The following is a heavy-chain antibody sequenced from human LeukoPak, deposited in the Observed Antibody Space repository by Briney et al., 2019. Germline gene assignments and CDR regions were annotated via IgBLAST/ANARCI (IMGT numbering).Heavy chain of an antibody. Sequence: ASVKVSCKASGYTFTSYDINWVRRAAGQGLEWMGCMNPNSGNTGYAQNFQGRVTMTRSTSISTAYMELSSLTSEDTAVYYCTRGRYGDYSGKTEYSQHWGQGTLVTVSS. D-gene: IGHD4-17*01. CDR3: TRGRYGDYSGKTEYSQH. CDR1: GYTFTSYD. CDR2: MNPNSGNT. J-gene: IGHJ1*01. V-gene: IGHV1-8*01.